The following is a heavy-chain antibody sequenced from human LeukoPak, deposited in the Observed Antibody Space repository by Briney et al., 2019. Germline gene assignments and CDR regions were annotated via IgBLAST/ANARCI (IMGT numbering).Heavy chain of an antibody. CDR2: ITDSGGDT. J-gene: IGHJ4*02. D-gene: IGHD2-2*01. V-gene: IGHV3-23*01. Sequence: PGGSLRFSCAASGFTFSDYYMTWIRQAPGTGLEWFSAITDSGGDTFYSDSVKGRFIISRDNSKNSLYLHMNSLRAEDTAVYYCAKGSSASRPYYFDYWGQGTLVTVSS. CDR3: AKGSSASRPYYFDY. CDR1: GFTFSDYY.